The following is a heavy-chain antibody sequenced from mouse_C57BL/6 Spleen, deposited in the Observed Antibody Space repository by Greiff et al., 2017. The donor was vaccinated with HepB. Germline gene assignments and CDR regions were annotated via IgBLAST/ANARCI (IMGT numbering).Heavy chain of an antibody. CDR2: IYPGDGDT. J-gene: IGHJ4*01. CDR3: AREELRLRAMDY. CDR1: GYAFSSYW. V-gene: IGHV1-82*01. D-gene: IGHD3-2*02. Sequence: VQLQQSGPELVKPGASVKISCKASGYAFSSYWMNWVKQRPGKGLEWIGRIYPGDGDTNYNGKFKGKATLTADKSSSTAYMQLSSLTSEDSAVYFGAREELRLRAMDYWGQGTSVTVSS.